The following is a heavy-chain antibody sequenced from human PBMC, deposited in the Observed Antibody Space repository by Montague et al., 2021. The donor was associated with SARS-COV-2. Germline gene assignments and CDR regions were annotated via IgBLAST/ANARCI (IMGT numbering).Heavy chain of an antibody. D-gene: IGHD6-13*01. Sequence: SETLSLTCSVSGVSISTSGYYWGWVRQSPGKGLEWIGSVHYSGGTNYNPSLESQVTIYVDTSKNMFSLRLRSVTAADTAVYYCARGISSWWAVGHWGQGILVTVSS. CDR3: ARGISSWWAVGH. V-gene: IGHV4-39*01. CDR1: GVSISTSGYY. J-gene: IGHJ4*02. CDR2: VHYSGGT.